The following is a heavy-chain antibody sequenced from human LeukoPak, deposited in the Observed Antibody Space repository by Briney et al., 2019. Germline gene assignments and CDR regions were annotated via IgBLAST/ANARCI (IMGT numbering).Heavy chain of an antibody. Sequence: ASVKVSCKASGYTFTGYYMHWVRQAPGQGLEWMGWINPNSGGTNYAQKFQGRVTMTRDTSISTAYMELSRLRSDDTAVYYCARGAKYYYGSGSYDYWGQGTLVTVSS. V-gene: IGHV1-2*02. D-gene: IGHD3-10*01. J-gene: IGHJ4*02. CDR1: GYTFTGYY. CDR2: INPNSGGT. CDR3: ARGAKYYYGSGSYDY.